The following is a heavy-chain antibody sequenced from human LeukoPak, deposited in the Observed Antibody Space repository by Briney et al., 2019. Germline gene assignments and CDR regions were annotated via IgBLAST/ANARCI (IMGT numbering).Heavy chain of an antibody. CDR2: IWYDGSNK. D-gene: IGHD2-15*01. V-gene: IGHV3-33*01. Sequence: PGRSLRLSCAASGFTFSSYGMHWVRQAPGKGLEWVAVIWYDGSNKYYADSVKGRFTISRDNSKSTLFLQVNSLRAEDTAVYFCTRDSALLGVAFDLWGQGTVVTVSS. CDR1: GFTFSSYG. CDR3: TRDSALLGVAFDL. J-gene: IGHJ3*01.